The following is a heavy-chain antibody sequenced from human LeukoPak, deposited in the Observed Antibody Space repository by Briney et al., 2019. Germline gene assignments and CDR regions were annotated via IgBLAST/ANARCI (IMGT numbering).Heavy chain of an antibody. Sequence: NSSETLSLTCTVSGGSISSSSYYWGWIRQPPGKGLEWIGEINHSGSTNYNPSLKSRVTISVDTSKNQFSLKLSSVTAADTAVYYCARGGVVVATNTNWFDPWGQGTLVTVSS. CDR2: INHSGST. CDR3: ARGGVVVATNTNWFDP. D-gene: IGHD5-12*01. V-gene: IGHV4-39*07. CDR1: GGSISSSSYY. J-gene: IGHJ5*02.